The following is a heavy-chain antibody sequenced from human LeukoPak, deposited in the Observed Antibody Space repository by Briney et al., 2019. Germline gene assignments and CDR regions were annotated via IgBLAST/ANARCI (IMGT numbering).Heavy chain of an antibody. CDR1: GFIFSSYG. J-gene: IGHJ5*02. CDR2: ISYDGSNR. V-gene: IGHV3-30*03. CDR3: ARGSAWFDP. Sequence: PGTSLSLSCAASGFIFSSYGMHCVRQAPGKGLEWVAVISYDGSNRYYADSVKGRFTISRDNSKNTWSLQMNSLRVEDTAVYYCARGSAWFDPWGQGTLVTVSS.